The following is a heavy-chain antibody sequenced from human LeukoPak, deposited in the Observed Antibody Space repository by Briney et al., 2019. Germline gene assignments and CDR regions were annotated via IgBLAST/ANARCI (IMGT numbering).Heavy chain of an antibody. Sequence: SETLSLTCTVSGGSISSYYWSWIRQPPGKGLEWIGYIYYSGSTNYNPSLKSRVTISVDTSKNQFSLKLSSATAADTAVYYCTRGGITGSRGYFDYWGQGALVTVSS. CDR1: GGSISSYY. J-gene: IGHJ4*02. D-gene: IGHD1-20*01. CDR2: IYYSGST. CDR3: TRGGITGSRGYFDY. V-gene: IGHV4-59*08.